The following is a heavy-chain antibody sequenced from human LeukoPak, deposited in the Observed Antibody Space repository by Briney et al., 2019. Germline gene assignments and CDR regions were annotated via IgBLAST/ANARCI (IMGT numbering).Heavy chain of an antibody. CDR3: ARHQVGAVDY. D-gene: IGHD1-26*01. CDR2: IYYSGST. Sequence: SETLSLTCTVSGGSISSYYWSWIRQPPGKRLEWIGYIYYSGSTNYNPSLKSRVTISVDTSKNQFSLKLSSVTAADTAVYYCARHQVGAVDYWGQGTLVTVSS. J-gene: IGHJ4*02. CDR1: GGSISSYY. V-gene: IGHV4-59*08.